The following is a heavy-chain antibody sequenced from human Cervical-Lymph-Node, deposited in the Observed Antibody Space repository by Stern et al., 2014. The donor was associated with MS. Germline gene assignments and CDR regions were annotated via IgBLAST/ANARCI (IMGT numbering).Heavy chain of an antibody. J-gene: IGHJ4*02. Sequence: QMQLVQSGAEMKKPGASVKVSCKALGYTFTSYGISWVRQAPGQGLEWMGWISGHNGDTSYAQKFQGRVTMTRATSTSTAYMELRSMRSDDTAVYYCARDSVKSPSDFDYWGQGPQVTVSS. V-gene: IGHV1-18*01. CDR1: GYTFTSYG. CDR3: ARDSVKSPSDFDY. CDR2: ISGHNGDT.